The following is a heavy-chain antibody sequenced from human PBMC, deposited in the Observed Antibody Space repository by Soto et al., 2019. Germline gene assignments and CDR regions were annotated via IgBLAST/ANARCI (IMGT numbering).Heavy chain of an antibody. J-gene: IGHJ3*02. CDR3: ARTAGGRVRGDLDI. Sequence: PGGSLRLSCVASVFTFSSYGMHGVRQAAGKGLEWVAVIPNTENKKYYADSVKGGLTISSDNSKKTLFLQMDSLMSEDTAMYYCARTAGGRVRGDLDIWGQGTMVTVSS. V-gene: IGHV3-30-3*01. D-gene: IGHD6-13*01. CDR2: IPNTENKK. CDR1: VFTFSSYG.